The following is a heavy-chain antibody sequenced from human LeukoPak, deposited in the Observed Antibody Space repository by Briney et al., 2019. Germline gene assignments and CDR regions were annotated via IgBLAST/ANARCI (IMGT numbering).Heavy chain of an antibody. CDR2: INPNSGGT. J-gene: IGHJ4*02. V-gene: IGHV1-2*04. Sequence: ASVKVSCNASGYTFTGYYMHWVRQAPGQGLEWMGWINPNSGGTNYAQKFQGWVTMTRDTSISTAYMELSRLRSDDTAVYYCATDLWPPPLLEIHSSQVSQHSISWHELDWGLETLVTVST. CDR1: GYTFTGYY. D-gene: IGHD6-13*01. CDR3: ATDLWPPPLLEIHSSQVSQHSISWHELD.